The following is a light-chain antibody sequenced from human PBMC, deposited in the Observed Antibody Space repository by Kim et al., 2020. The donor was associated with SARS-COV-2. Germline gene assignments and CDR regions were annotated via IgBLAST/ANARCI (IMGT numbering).Light chain of an antibody. CDR3: QQRNSWPRT. CDR2: DAS. CDR1: QSVSSH. J-gene: IGKJ1*01. Sequence: EIVLTQSPATLSLSPGERATLSCRASQSVSSHVAWYQHKFGQAPRLLIYDASNRATGIPARFSGSGSGTDFTLTISSLEPEDFAVYYCQQRNSWPRTFGQGTKVDIK. V-gene: IGKV3-11*01.